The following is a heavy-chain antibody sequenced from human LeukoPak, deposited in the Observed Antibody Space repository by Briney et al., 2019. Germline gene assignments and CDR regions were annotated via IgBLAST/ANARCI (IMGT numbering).Heavy chain of an antibody. J-gene: IGHJ4*02. CDR2: IGTAGDT. CDR3: ARSRYGGNEFDY. V-gene: IGHV3-13*01. Sequence: SGGSLRLSCAASGFTFSSYDMHWVRQATGKGLEWVSAIGTAGDTYYPGSVKGRFTTSRENAKNSLYLQMNSLRAGDTAVYYCARSRYGGNEFDYWGQGTLVTVSS. CDR1: GFTFSSYD. D-gene: IGHD4-23*01.